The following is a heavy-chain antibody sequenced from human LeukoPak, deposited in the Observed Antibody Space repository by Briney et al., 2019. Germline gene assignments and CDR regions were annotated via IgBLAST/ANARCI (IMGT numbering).Heavy chain of an antibody. V-gene: IGHV3-23*01. CDR1: GFTFSTYA. CDR2: ISDTGGST. Sequence: GGSLRLSCAASGFTFSTYAMSWVRQAPGKGLEWVSTISDTGGSTYNADSVMGRFTISRDNSKNTLYLQMKRLRAEDTAVYYCARDIEYSSSWYGLESDYYYMDVWGKGTTVTISS. J-gene: IGHJ6*03. D-gene: IGHD6-13*01. CDR3: ARDIEYSSSWYGLESDYYYMDV.